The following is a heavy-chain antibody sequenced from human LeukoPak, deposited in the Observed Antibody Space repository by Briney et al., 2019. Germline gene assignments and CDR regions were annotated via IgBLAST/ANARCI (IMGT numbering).Heavy chain of an antibody. Sequence: GASVKVSCKASGYTFTGCYMHWVRQAPGQGLEWMGWINPNSGGTNYAQKFQGRVTMTRDTSISTAYMELSRLRSDDTAVYYCARDGREDIVVVPAAFYSSYYGMDVWGQGTTVTVSS. CDR3: ARDGREDIVVVPAAFYSSYYGMDV. D-gene: IGHD2-2*01. CDR1: GYTFTGCY. V-gene: IGHV1-2*02. J-gene: IGHJ6*02. CDR2: INPNSGGT.